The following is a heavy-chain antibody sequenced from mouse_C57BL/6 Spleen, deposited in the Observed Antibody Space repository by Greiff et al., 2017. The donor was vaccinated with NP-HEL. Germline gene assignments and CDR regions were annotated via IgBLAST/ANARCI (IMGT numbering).Heavy chain of an antibody. V-gene: IGHV5-6*01. D-gene: IGHD2-1*01. CDR3: ARHGGNYEAWFAY. CDR2: ISSGGSYT. CDR1: GFTFSSYG. Sequence: EVMLVESGGDLVKPGGSLKLSCAASGFTFSSYGMSWVRQTPDKRLEWVATISSGGSYTYYPDSVKGRFTISRDNAKNTLYLQMSSLKSEDTAMYYCARHGGNYEAWFAYWGQGTLVTVSA. J-gene: IGHJ3*01.